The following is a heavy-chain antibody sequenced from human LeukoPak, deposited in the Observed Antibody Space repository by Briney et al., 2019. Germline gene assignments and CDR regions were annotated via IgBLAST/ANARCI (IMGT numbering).Heavy chain of an antibody. Sequence: ASVKVSCKVSGYTLTELSMHWVRQAPGKGLEWMGGFDPEDGETIYAQKFQGRVTMTEDTSTDTAYMELSSPRSEDTAVYYCATRPPIVVVPAATYGGYYYGMDVWGQGTTVTVSS. D-gene: IGHD2-2*01. J-gene: IGHJ6*02. V-gene: IGHV1-24*01. CDR1: GYTLTELS. CDR3: ATRPPIVVVPAATYGGYYYGMDV. CDR2: FDPEDGET.